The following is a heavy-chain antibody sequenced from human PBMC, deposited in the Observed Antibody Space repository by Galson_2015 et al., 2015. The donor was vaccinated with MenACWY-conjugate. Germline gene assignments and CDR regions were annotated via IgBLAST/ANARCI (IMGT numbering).Heavy chain of an antibody. V-gene: IGHV1-69*02. CDR2: IIPILGIA. CDR3: ATPGTTVTTHWYFDL. D-gene: IGHD4-17*01. J-gene: IGHJ2*01. Sequence: SVKVSCKASGGTFSSYTISWVRQAPGQGLEWMGRIIPILGIADYAQKFQGRVTITADKSTSTAYMELSSLRSEDTAVYYCATPGTTVTTHWYFDLWGRGTLVPVSS. CDR1: GGTFSSYT.